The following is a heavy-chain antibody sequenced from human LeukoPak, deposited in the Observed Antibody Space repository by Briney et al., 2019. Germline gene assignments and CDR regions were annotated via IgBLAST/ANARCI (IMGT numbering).Heavy chain of an antibody. D-gene: IGHD3-9*01. CDR1: GYTLTELS. CDR3: ARLGLRYFDWLPYYYYGMDV. J-gene: IGHJ6*02. CDR2: FDPEDGET. V-gene: IGHV1-24*01. Sequence: GASVNVSCKVSGYTLTELSMHWVRQAPGKGLEWMGGFDPEDGETIYAQKFQGRVTMTEDTSTDTAYMELSSLRSEDTAVYYCARLGLRYFDWLPYYYYGMDVWGQGTTVTVSS.